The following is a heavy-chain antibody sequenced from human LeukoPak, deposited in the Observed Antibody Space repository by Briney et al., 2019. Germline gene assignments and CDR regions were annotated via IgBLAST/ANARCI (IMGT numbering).Heavy chain of an antibody. CDR3: AKLFGHVTVFGS. CDR1: GFTFSSNW. V-gene: IGHV3-7*01. J-gene: IGHJ4*02. CDR2: IRPDGSEK. D-gene: IGHD3-3*01. Sequence: PGGSLRLSCAASGFTFSSNWLSWIRQAPGKGLEWVASIRPDGSEKYYVDSVKGRFTISRDNAENSLYLQMNSLRAEDTAVYYCAKLFGHVTVFGSWGQGTLVTVSS.